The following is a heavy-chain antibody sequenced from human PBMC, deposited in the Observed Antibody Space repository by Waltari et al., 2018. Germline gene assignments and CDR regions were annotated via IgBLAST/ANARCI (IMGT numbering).Heavy chain of an antibody. CDR3: AKSGRRDIAAHFDY. CDR1: GFTFWSFG. CDR2: ISYDGSHK. D-gene: IGHD7-27*01. Sequence: QVHLVESGGGVVQPGKSLRLSCAASGFTFWSFGMHWVRQAPGKGLEWVAVISYDGSHKFYTDSVKGRFTISSADSKITLFLQMNSLSAEDPAIYSCAKSGRRDIAAHFDYWGQGTLVTVSS. J-gene: IGHJ4*02. V-gene: IGHV3-30*18.